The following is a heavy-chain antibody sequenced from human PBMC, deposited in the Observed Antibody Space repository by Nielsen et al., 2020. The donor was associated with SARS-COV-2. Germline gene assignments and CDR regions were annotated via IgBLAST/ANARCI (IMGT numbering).Heavy chain of an antibody. CDR3: ARALAAANSYYFDY. D-gene: IGHD6-13*01. J-gene: IGHJ4*02. CDR1: GDTFTTYY. V-gene: IGHV1-46*01. Sequence: ASVKVSCTPSGDTFTTYYMHWVRQAPGQGLEWMGIINPSGGSTSSAQKFQGRVTMTRDTSTSTLYMELSSLRSEDTAVYYCARALAAANSYYFDYWGQGTLVTVSS. CDR2: INPSGGST.